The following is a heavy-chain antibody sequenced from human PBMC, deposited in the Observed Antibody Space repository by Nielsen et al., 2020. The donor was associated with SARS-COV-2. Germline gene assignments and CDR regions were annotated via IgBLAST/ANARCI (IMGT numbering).Heavy chain of an antibody. CDR2: INTPATI. J-gene: IGHJ2*01. D-gene: IGHD5-12*01. Sequence: GESRKISCAASGFTFSDYYMRWVRKSPGRGLEWVSYINTPATIYYADPLKGRFTISRDNPKNSLYLQMNSLIAEDTAVYYCSRNGHGGYDWSPRYFDLWGRGTLVTVSS. CDR1: GFTFSDYY. CDR3: SRNGHGGYDWSPRYFDL. V-gene: IGHV3-11*01.